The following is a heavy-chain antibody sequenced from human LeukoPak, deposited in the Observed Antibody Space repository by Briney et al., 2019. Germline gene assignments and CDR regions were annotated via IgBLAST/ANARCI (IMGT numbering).Heavy chain of an antibody. CDR3: AGYGYSSSWYLYYYYGMDV. CDR1: GGSISSSSYH. D-gene: IGHD6-13*01. V-gene: IGHV4-39*01. CDR2: IYYSGST. Sequence: SETLSLTCTVSGGSISSSSYHWGWIRQPPGKGLEWIGSIYYSGSTYYNPSLKSRVTISVDTSKNQFSLKLSSVTAADTAVYYCAGYGYSSSWYLYYYYGMDVWGQGTTVTVSS. J-gene: IGHJ6*02.